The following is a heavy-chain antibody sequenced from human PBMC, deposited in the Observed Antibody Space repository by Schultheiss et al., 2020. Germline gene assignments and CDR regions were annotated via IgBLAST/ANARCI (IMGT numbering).Heavy chain of an antibody. J-gene: IGHJ6*02. CDR2: TKQDGSEK. D-gene: IGHD3-10*01. CDR3: ARGSSRFAPPLSSVWFGEDFYYYYYGMDV. V-gene: IGHV3-7*03. CDR1: GFTFSSYS. Sequence: GESLKISCAASGFTFSSYSMNWVRQAPSKGLEWVANTKQDGSEKYYVDSVKGRFTISRDNAKNSLYLQMNSLRAEDTALYYCARGSSRFAPPLSSVWFGEDFYYYYYGMDVWGQGTTVTVSS.